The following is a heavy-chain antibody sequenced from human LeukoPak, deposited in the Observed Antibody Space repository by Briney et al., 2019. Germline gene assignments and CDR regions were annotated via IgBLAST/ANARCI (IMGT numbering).Heavy chain of an antibody. D-gene: IGHD1-26*01. CDR3: AREAGAGNDY. CDR1: GFIFSSYG. V-gene: IGHV3-33*01. J-gene: IGHJ4*02. Sequence: PGRSLRLSCAAFGFIFSSYGMHWVRQAPGKGLEWVAVIWYDGSNKYYADSVKGRFTISRDNSKNSLYLQMNSLRDEDTAVYYCAREAGAGNDYWGQGTLVTVSS. CDR2: IWYDGSNK.